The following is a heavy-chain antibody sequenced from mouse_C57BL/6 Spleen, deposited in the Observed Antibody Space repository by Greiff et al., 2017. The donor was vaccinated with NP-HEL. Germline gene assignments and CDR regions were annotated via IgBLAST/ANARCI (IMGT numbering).Heavy chain of an antibody. D-gene: IGHD1-1*01. CDR2: ISSGSSTI. J-gene: IGHJ3*01. Sequence: EVQLVESGGGLVKPGGSLKLSCAASGFTFSDYGMHWVRQAPEKGLEWVAYISSGSSTIYYADTVKGRFTISRDNAKNTLFLQMTSLRSEDTAMYYCAVEYYGSPFAYWGQGTLVTVSA. V-gene: IGHV5-17*01. CDR3: AVEYYGSPFAY. CDR1: GFTFSDYG.